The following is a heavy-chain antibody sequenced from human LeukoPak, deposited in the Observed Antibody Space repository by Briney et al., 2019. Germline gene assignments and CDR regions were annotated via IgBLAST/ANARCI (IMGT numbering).Heavy chain of an antibody. Sequence: SETLSLTCTVSGGSVGSGSYYWSWIRQPPGKGLEWIGFIYYSGSTNYNPSLKRRVSISVDTSKNQFSLKLSSVTAADTAVYYCARELVGLGYFDYWGQGTLVTVSS. CDR1: GGSVGSGSYY. V-gene: IGHV4-61*01. J-gene: IGHJ4*02. D-gene: IGHD1-26*01. CDR2: IYYSGST. CDR3: ARELVGLGYFDY.